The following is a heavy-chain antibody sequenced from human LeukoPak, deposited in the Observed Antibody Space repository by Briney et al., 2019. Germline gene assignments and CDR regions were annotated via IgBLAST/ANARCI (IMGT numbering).Heavy chain of an antibody. J-gene: IGHJ5*02. CDR2: IVVGSGNT. V-gene: IGHV1-58*02. CDR3: AALLGYYYDSSGLPIDP. D-gene: IGHD3-22*01. Sequence: SVKVSCKAAGFTFTSSAMQWVRQARGQRLEWIGWIVVGSGNTNYARKFQERVTITRDMSTSTAYIELSSLRSEDTAVYYCAALLGYYYDSSGLPIDPWGQGTLVTVSS. CDR1: GFTFTSSA.